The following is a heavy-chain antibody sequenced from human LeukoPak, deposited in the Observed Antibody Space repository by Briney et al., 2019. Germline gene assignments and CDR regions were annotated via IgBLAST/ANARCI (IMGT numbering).Heavy chain of an antibody. D-gene: IGHD1-26*01. J-gene: IGHJ4*02. CDR2: INPNSGDT. CDR1: GYTFTGYY. V-gene: IGHV1-2*02. CDR3: ARGFSAGYYFVDY. Sequence: ASVKVSCKASGYTFTGYYLHWVRQAPGQGLEWMGWINPNSGDTNYAQNFQDRVTMTRDTFITTAYMELSSLKSDDTAVYFCARGFSAGYYFVDYWGQGTLLTVSS.